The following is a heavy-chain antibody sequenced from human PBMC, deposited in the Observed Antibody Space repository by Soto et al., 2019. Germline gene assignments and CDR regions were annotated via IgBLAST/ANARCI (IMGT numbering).Heavy chain of an antibody. CDR3: ARDSASSGVFT. V-gene: IGHV4-4*02. CDR2: ISRSGTT. D-gene: IGHD6-19*01. J-gene: IGHJ3*01. CDR1: GGSISSSNW. Sequence: QVQLQESGPGLVKPSGTLSLTCAVTGGSISSSNWWTWVRQPPGEGLEWVGEISRSGTTNYKPSLKSRGSISVDKSRNEFYLNLGSVTAADTAMYYCARDSASSGVFTWGQGTMVTVSS.